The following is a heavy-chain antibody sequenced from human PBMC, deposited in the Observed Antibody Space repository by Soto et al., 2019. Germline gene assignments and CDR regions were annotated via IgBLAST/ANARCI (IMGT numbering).Heavy chain of an antibody. V-gene: IGHV3-21*01. CDR2: ISSSSSYI. CDR3: ARDFWYTAMVGDWFDP. J-gene: IGHJ5*02. CDR1: GFTFSSYS. Sequence: EVQLVESGGGLVKPGGSLRLSCAASGFTFSSYSMNWVRQAPGKGLEWVSSISSSSSYIYYADSVKGRFTISRDNAKNSLYLQMNSLRAEDTAVYYCARDFWYTAMVGDWFDPWGQGTLVTVSS. D-gene: IGHD5-18*01.